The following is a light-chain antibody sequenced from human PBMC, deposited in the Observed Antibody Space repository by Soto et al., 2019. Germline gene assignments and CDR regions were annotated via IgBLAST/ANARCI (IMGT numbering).Light chain of an antibody. CDR3: QQYHQWPPRT. CDR2: GAS. CDR1: QSLSIN. J-gene: IGKJ3*01. V-gene: IGKV3-15*01. Sequence: EIVMTQSPVTLSVSPGERATLSCRASQSLSINLAWYQQKPGQAPRLLIFGASTRATGTPARFSGSGSGTEFTLTITGVQSEDFAVYYCQQYHQWPPRTFGPGTTVDIK.